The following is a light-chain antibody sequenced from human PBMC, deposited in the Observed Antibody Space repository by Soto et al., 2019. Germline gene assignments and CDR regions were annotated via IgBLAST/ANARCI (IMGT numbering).Light chain of an antibody. CDR1: QTIKNNY. J-gene: IGKJ4*01. V-gene: IGKV3-20*01. CDR3: QHYGSSPLT. Sequence: TQSPPTLSVSPGERATLSCRASQTIKNNYAWYQQKPGQTPRVLIYRRSNAATDIRDRSSGSGSGTDCTQTISTLEPADFAVYYSQHYGSSPLTFGGGTKVDIK. CDR2: RRS.